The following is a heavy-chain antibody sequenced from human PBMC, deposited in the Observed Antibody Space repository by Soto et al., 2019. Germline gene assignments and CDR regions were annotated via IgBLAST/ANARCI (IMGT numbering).Heavy chain of an antibody. CDR3: ARAGYGGGSAVFAF. J-gene: IGHJ6*03. CDR2: ISSSSSYT. V-gene: IGHV3-11*06. Sequence: GQEQEWVSYISSSSSYTNYADSVKGRFTISRDNAKNSLYLQMNSLRAEDTAVYYCARAGYGGGSAVFAFLGKG. D-gene: IGHD5-12*01.